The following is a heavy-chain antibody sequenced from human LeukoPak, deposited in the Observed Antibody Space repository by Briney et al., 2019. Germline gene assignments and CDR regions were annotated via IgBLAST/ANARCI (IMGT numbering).Heavy chain of an antibody. CDR1: GFTFSSYA. V-gene: IGHV3-23*01. CDR3: AKDRRKGRITMIVVVTPPPDAFDI. Sequence: PGGSLRLSCAASGFTFSSYAMSWVRQAPGKGLEWVSAISGSGGSTYYADSVKGRFTISRDNSKNTLYLQMNSLRAEDTAVYYCAKDRRKGRITMIVVVTPPPDAFDIWGQGTMVTVSS. J-gene: IGHJ3*02. CDR2: ISGSGGST. D-gene: IGHD3-22*01.